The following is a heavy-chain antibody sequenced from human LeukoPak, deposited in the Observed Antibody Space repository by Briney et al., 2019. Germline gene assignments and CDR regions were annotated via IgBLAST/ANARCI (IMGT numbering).Heavy chain of an antibody. CDR1: GCTFTSYD. CDR2: MNPNSGNT. V-gene: IGHV1-8*03. CDR3: ARRAVAYYYYYYMDV. J-gene: IGHJ6*03. D-gene: IGHD6-19*01. Sequence: ASVKVSCKASGCTFTSYDINWVRQATGQGLEWMGWMNPNSGNTGYAQKFQGRVTITRNTSISTAYMDLSSLRSEDTAVYYCARRAVAYYYYYYMDVWGKGTTVTVSS.